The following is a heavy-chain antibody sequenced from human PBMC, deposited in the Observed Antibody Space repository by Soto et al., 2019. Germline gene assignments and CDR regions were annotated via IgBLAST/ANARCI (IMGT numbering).Heavy chain of an antibody. CDR2: ITQGGTEK. Sequence: EVQLVESGGGLVQPGGSLRLSCAASGFIFSNYWMSWVRHVPGRGLEWLAYITQGGTEKYYVGSLKGRFILSRDNSNNSLYPQMNSLSAAGTSVYYGARDRGADALVFWGQGTMVTVSS. V-gene: IGHV3-7*05. CDR3: ARDRGADALVF. D-gene: IGHD3-10*01. J-gene: IGHJ3*01. CDR1: GFIFSNYW.